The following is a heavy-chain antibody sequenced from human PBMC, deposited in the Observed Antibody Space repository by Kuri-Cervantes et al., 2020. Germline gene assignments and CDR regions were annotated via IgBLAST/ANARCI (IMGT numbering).Heavy chain of an antibody. J-gene: IGHJ2*01. Sequence: SVKVSCKASGYTFTSYGISWVRQAPGQGLEWMGGIIPIFGTANYAQKFQGRVTITADESTSTAYMELSSLRSEDTAVYYCATYPMTTVTTHWYFDLWGRGTLVTVSS. V-gene: IGHV1-69*13. CDR1: GYTFTSYG. CDR2: IIPIFGTA. CDR3: ATYPMTTVTTHWYFDL. D-gene: IGHD4-17*01.